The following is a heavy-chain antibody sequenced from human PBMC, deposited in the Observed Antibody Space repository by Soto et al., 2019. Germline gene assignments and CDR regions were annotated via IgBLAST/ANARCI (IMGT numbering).Heavy chain of an antibody. CDR2: IWYDGSNK. J-gene: IGHJ4*02. Sequence: QVQLVESGGGVVQPGRSLRLSCAASGFTFSSHGMHWVRQAPGKGLEWVAVIWYDGSNKYYADSVKGRFTISRDNSKNTLYLQMNSLRAEDTAVYYCASEDIGSSWPFDYWGQGTLVTVSS. CDR1: GFTFSSHG. D-gene: IGHD6-13*01. CDR3: ASEDIGSSWPFDY. V-gene: IGHV3-33*01.